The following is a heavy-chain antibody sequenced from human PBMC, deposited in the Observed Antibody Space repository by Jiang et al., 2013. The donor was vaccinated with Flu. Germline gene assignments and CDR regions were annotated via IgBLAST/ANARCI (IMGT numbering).Heavy chain of an antibody. V-gene: IGHV6-1*01. CDR3: ARGDCSGGICYSDGAFDI. J-gene: IGHJ3*02. Sequence: SQTLSLTCAISGDSVSSNTAAWNWVRQSPSRGLEWLGRTYFRSKWYNDYAVSVRSRITINPDISKNQFSLQLNSVTPEDTAVYYCARGDCSGGICYSDGAFDIWGQGTMVTVSS. D-gene: IGHD2-15*01. CDR1: GDSVSSNTAA. CDR2: TYFRSKWYN.